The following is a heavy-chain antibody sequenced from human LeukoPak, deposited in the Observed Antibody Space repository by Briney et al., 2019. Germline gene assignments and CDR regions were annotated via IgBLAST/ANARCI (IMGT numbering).Heavy chain of an antibody. V-gene: IGHV3-20*04. Sequence: GGSLRLSCAASGFTFDDYGMSWVRQAPGKGLEWVSGINWNGGSTGYADSVKGRFTISRDNAKNSLYLQMNSLRAEDTALYYCARAYLKYYDFWSGYTYWGQGALVTVSS. CDR1: GFTFDDYG. D-gene: IGHD3-3*01. J-gene: IGHJ4*02. CDR3: ARAYLKYYDFWSGYTY. CDR2: INWNGGST.